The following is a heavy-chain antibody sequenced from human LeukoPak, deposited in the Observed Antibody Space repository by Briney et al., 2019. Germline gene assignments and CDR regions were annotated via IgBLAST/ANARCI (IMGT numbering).Heavy chain of an antibody. CDR2: IYYSGIA. CDR1: GGSISSSSYY. V-gene: IGHV4-39*01. J-gene: IGHJ4*02. D-gene: IGHD2-8*02. Sequence: SETLSLTCTVSGGSISSSSYYWGWIRQPPGRGLEWIGNIYYSGIAYYNPSLKSRVTISVDTSKNQFSLKLSSVTAADTAVYYCARQEFSWYYFDYWGQGTLVTVSS. CDR3: ARQEFSWYYFDY.